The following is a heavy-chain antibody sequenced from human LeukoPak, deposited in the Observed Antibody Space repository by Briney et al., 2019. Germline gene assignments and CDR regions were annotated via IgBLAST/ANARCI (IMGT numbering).Heavy chain of an antibody. CDR3: ARDYYGSGSHRNWFDP. CDR1: GYTFTGYY. CDR2: INPNSGGT. V-gene: IGHV1-2*02. Sequence: ASVKVSCKASGYTFTGYYMHWVRQAPGQGLEWMGWINPNSGGTNYAQKFQGRVTMTRDTSISTAYMELSRLRSDDTAVYYCARDYYGSGSHRNWFDPWGQGTLVTVSS. J-gene: IGHJ5*02. D-gene: IGHD3-10*01.